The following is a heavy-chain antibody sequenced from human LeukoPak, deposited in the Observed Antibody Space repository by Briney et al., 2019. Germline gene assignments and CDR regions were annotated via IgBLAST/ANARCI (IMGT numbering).Heavy chain of an antibody. CDR2: INHSGST. Sequence: PSETLSLTCAVYGGSFSGYYWSWIRQPPGKGLEWIGEINHSGSTNYNPSLKSRVTISVDTSKNQFSLKLSSVTAADTAVYYCARRGWYQLLRPYYFDYWGQGTLVTVSS. D-gene: IGHD2-2*01. V-gene: IGHV4-34*01. CDR1: GGSFSGYY. J-gene: IGHJ4*02. CDR3: ARRGWYQLLRPYYFDY.